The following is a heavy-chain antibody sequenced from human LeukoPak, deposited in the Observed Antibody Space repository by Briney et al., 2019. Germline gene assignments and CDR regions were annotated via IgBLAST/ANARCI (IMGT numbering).Heavy chain of an antibody. V-gene: IGHV4-59*08. CDR1: GGSISSYY. J-gene: IGHJ3*02. D-gene: IGHD3-22*01. CDR2: ISYSGSS. CDR3: ARGPYSYDSSGAFDI. Sequence: SETLSLTCTVSGGSISSYYWSWIRQPPGKGLEWIGYISYSGSSNYNPSLKSRVSISVDTSKNQFSLKLSSVTAADTAVYFCARGPYSYDSSGAFDIWGQGTMVTVSS.